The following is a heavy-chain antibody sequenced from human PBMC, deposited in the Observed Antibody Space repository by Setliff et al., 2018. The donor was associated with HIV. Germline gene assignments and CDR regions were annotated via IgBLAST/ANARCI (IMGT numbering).Heavy chain of an antibody. V-gene: IGHV3-30*02. J-gene: IGHJ4*02. CDR2: IWYDGNNI. Sequence: GGSLRLSCAASGFSFSDYGMHWVRQAPGKGLEWVAFIWYDGNNIKYADSVKGRFTISRDNSKNTLYLQMNSLRPDDTAVYYCARQILRGVWLTDYWGQGTLVTVSS. CDR1: GFSFSDYG. D-gene: IGHD5-12*01. CDR3: ARQILRGVWLTDY.